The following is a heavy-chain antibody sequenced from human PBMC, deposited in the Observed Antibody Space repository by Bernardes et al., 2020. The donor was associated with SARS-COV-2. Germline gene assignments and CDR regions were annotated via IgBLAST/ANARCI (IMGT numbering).Heavy chain of an antibody. CDR1: GFIFKNYD. Sequence: GGSLRLSCAAAGFIFKNYDMHWVRQAPGKGLEWVSAIDTVGDTYYADSVKGRFTISRDNSKNTLYLQMNSLRAEDTAVYYCARGGVAVAFDYWGQGTLVTVSS. D-gene: IGHD6-19*01. CDR3: ARGGVAVAFDY. J-gene: IGHJ4*02. V-gene: IGHV3-13*01. CDR2: IDTVGDT.